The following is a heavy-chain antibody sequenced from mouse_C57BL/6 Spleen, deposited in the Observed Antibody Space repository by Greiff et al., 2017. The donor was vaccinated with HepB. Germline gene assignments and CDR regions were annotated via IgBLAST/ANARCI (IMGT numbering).Heavy chain of an antibody. V-gene: IGHV1-64*01. CDR1: GYTFTSYW. CDR3: ARVGFRGFFAY. D-gene: IGHD3-1*01. Sequence: QVQLQQSGPELVKPGASVKLSCKASGYTFTSYWMHWVKQRPGQGLEWIGMIHPNSGSTNYNEKFKSKATLTVDKSSSTAYMQLSSLTSEDSAVYYCARVGFRGFFAYWGQGTLVTVSA. J-gene: IGHJ3*01. CDR2: IHPNSGST.